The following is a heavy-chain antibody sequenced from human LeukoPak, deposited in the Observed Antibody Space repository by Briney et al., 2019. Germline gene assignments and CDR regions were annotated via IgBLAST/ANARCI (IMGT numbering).Heavy chain of an antibody. CDR3: ARVRTYYYDSSGYYGAPGAFDI. J-gene: IGHJ3*02. D-gene: IGHD3-22*01. CDR1: GGSISSYY. V-gene: IGHV4-4*07. Sequence: KPSETLSLNCTVSGGSISSYYWSWIRQPAGKGLEWIGRIYTSGGTNYNPSLKSRVTMSVDTSKNQFSLKLSSVTAADTAVYYCARVRTYYYDSSGYYGAPGAFDIWGQGTMVTVSS. CDR2: IYTSGGT.